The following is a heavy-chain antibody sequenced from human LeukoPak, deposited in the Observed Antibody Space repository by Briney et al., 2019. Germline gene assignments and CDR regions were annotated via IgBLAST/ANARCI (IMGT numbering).Heavy chain of an antibody. J-gene: IGHJ5*02. Sequence: SETLSLTCTVSGGSISSGNYWSWIRQPAGKGLEWIGRISNSGSTNYNRGSTNYNPSLESRVTISLSTSKNQVSLKVSSVAAADTAVYYCARAWAQLGPYNWFDPWGQGTLVTVSS. CDR3: ARAWAQLGPYNWFDP. V-gene: IGHV4-61*02. D-gene: IGHD6-6*01. CDR1: GGSISSGNY. CDR2: ISNSGSTNYNRGST.